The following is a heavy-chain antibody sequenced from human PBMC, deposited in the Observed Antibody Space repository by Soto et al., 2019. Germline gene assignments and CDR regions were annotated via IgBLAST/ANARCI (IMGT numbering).Heavy chain of an antibody. CDR1: GGSISSYY. D-gene: IGHD6-13*01. J-gene: IGHJ1*01. V-gene: IGHV4-59*08. CDR3: ARHEASSWCPQRIEYFQH. Sequence: QVQLQESGPGLVKPSETLSLTCTVSGGSISSYYWSWIRQPPGKGLEWIGYIYNSGNINYNPSLKRPVTTSVDPTKNQFSLTLSSVTAADTAVYYCARHEASSWCPQRIEYFQHWGQGTLVTVSS. CDR2: IYNSGNI.